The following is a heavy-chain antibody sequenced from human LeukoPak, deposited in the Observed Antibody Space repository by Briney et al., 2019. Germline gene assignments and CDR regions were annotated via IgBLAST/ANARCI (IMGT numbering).Heavy chain of an antibody. CDR2: TYYRSKWYN. CDR3: ARARAYSSGWYGDFDY. V-gene: IGHV6-1*01. CDR1: GDTVSSNSAA. J-gene: IGHJ4*02. D-gene: IGHD6-19*01. Sequence: SQTLSLTCAISGDTVSSNSAAWNWIRQSPSRGLEWLVRTYYRSKWYNDYAVSVKSRITINPDTSKNQFSLQLNSVTPEDTAVYYCARARAYSSGWYGDFDYWGQGTLVTVSS.